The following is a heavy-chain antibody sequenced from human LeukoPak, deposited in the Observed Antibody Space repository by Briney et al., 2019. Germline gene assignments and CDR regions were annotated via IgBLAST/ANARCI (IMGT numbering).Heavy chain of an antibody. CDR2: TYYRSKWYN. J-gene: IGHJ6*02. Sequence: SQTLSLTCAISGDSVSSNSAAWNWIRQSPSRGLEWLGRTYYRSKWYNDYAVSVKSRITINPDTSKNQFSLQLNSVTPEDTAVYYCARDPEIAAAGLYYYYGMDVWGQGITVTVSS. CDR1: GDSVSSNSAA. CDR3: ARDPEIAAAGLYYYYGMDV. D-gene: IGHD6-13*01. V-gene: IGHV6-1*01.